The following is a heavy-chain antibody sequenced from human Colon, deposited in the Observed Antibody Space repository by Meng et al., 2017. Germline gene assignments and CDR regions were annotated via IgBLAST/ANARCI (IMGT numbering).Heavy chain of an antibody. CDR2: IWFDGSNK. CDR3: ARGATPENFDY. CDR1: GFSFSTYG. Sequence: QVQLVESGGDVVQPGRSLGLSCVASGFSFSTYGMHWVRQAPGKGLEWVAIIWFDGSNKYYGDSVKGRFTISRDNSKNTLYLQMNSLRVEDTAVYYCARGATPENFDYWGQGTLVTVSS. J-gene: IGHJ4*02. V-gene: IGHV3-33*01.